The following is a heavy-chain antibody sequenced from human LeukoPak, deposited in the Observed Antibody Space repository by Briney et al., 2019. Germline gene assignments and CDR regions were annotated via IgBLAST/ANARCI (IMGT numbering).Heavy chain of an antibody. D-gene: IGHD6-13*01. V-gene: IGHV4-39*01. CDR3: ARHRSGRGIAAGYYGMDV. J-gene: IGHJ6*02. Sequence: SETLSLTCTVSGGSIGSSCYYWGWIRQPPGKGLEWIGSIYYSGSTYYNPSLKSRVTISVDTSKNQFSLKLSSVTAADTAVYYCARHRSGRGIAAGYYGMDVWGQGTTVTVSS. CDR2: IYYSGST. CDR1: GGSIGSSCYY.